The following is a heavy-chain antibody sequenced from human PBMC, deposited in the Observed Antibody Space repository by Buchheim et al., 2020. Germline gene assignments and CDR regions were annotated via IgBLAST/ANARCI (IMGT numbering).Heavy chain of an antibody. D-gene: IGHD1-26*01. V-gene: IGHV3-48*03. Sequence: EVQLVESGGGLVQPGGSLRLTCTASGFTFSSYEMNWVRQAPGKGLEWVAYTSKSGTTAYYADSVKGRVTISRDYGKNSLYLQMSSLRVEDTAIYFCARSSSSGSYSYYLDYWGQGAL. J-gene: IGHJ4*02. CDR2: TSKSGTTA. CDR3: ARSSSSGSYSYYLDY. CDR1: GFTFSSYE.